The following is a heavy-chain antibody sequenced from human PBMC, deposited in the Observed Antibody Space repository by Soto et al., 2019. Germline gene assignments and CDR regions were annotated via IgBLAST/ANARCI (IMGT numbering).Heavy chain of an antibody. CDR1: GYTFTSYG. V-gene: IGHV1-18*01. D-gene: IGHD3-22*01. CDR2: ISAYNGNT. CDR3: ARGYYDRSGYVTTHHAPFDY. J-gene: IGHJ4*02. Sequence: ASVKVSCKASGYTFTSYGISWVRQAPGQGLEWMGWISAYNGNTNYAQKLQGRVTMTTDTSTSTAYMELRSLRSDDTAVYYCARGYYDRSGYVTTHHAPFDYWGQGTLVTVSS.